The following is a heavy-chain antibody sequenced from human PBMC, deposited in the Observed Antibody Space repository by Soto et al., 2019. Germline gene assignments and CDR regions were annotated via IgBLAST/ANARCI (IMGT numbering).Heavy chain of an antibody. CDR3: ARYSGRYWHYLDF. CDR2: IYPGDSDT. D-gene: IGHD1-26*01. CDR1: GYSFASHW. J-gene: IGHJ4*02. Sequence: PGESLKISCKGSGYSFASHWVAWVRQMPEKGLEWIGTIYPGDSDTKYSSAFRGHVTISADTSVSTAYLQWRSLEHTDSAIYYCARYSGRYWHYLDFWGQGTLVNVSS. V-gene: IGHV5-51*01.